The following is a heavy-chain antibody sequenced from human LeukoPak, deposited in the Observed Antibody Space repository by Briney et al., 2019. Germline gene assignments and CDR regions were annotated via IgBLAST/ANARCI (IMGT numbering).Heavy chain of an antibody. D-gene: IGHD2-2*01. CDR1: GYTLTDYY. Sequence: SVKVSCKASGYTLTDYYMHWVRQAPGQGFEWMGWINPNDGDTNYAQKFQGRVTMTRDTSISTAHMEVSRLRSDDTAVYYCARANFLYCSSSTCLFDYWGQGTLVTVSS. J-gene: IGHJ4*02. CDR3: ARANFLYCSSSTCLFDY. CDR2: INPNDGDT. V-gene: IGHV1-2*02.